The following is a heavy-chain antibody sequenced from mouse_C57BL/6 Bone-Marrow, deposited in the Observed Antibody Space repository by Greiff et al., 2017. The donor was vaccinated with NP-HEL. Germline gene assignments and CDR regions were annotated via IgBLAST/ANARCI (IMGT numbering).Heavy chain of an antibody. V-gene: IGHV1-9*01. Sequence: VQLQQSGAELMKPGASVKLSCKATGYTFTGYWIEWVKQRPGHGLEWIGEILPGSGSTNYNEKFKGKATLTADTSSNTAYMQLSSLTTYDSAIYYCARMRYGSSPVAYWGQGTPVTVSA. D-gene: IGHD1-1*01. J-gene: IGHJ3*01. CDR1: GYTFTGYW. CDR3: ARMRYGSSPVAY. CDR2: ILPGSGST.